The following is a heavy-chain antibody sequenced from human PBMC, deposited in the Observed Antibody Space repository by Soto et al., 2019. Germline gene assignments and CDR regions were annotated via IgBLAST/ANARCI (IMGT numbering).Heavy chain of an antibody. CDR2: IRSSGGTI. CDR1: GFSFSSYS. Sequence: EVQLVESGGGLVQPGGSLRLSCAASGFSFSSYSLNWVRQAPGKGPEWISYIRSSGGTIYYADSVKGRFTISRDNAKNSLYLQMNSLRDDDTAVYYCATGPRITVIAGAFHMWGQGTVVTVTS. J-gene: IGHJ3*02. V-gene: IGHV3-48*02. D-gene: IGHD3-10*01. CDR3: ATGPRITVIAGAFHM.